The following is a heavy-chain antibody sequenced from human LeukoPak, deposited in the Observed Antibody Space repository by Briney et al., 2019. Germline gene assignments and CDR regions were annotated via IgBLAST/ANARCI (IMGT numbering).Heavy chain of an antibody. CDR2: ISYDGSNK. Sequence: SGGSLRLSCAASEFTFSSYSMNWVRQAPGKGLEWVAVISYDGSNKYYADSVQGRFTISRDNSKSTLCLQMNSLRAEDTAVYYCAKQLGYCSDGSCYFPYWGQGTLVTVSS. D-gene: IGHD2-15*01. CDR1: EFTFSSYS. CDR3: AKQLGYCSDGSCYFPY. J-gene: IGHJ4*02. V-gene: IGHV3-30*18.